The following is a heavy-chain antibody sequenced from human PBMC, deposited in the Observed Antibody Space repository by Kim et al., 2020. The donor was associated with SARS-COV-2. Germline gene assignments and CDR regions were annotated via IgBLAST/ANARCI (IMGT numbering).Heavy chain of an antibody. CDR2: IYYSGST. V-gene: IGHV4-39*01. CDR1: GGSISSSSYY. Sequence: SETLSLTCTVSGGSISSSSYYWGWIRQPPGKGLEWIGSIYYSGSTYYNPSLKSRVTISVDTSKNQFSLKLSSVTAADTAVYYCARLAAGGPDQYYDYVWGSYRSGSMKGLAFDIWGQGTMVTVSS. CDR3: ARLAAGGPDQYYDYVWGSYRSGSMKGLAFDI. J-gene: IGHJ3*02. D-gene: IGHD3-16*02.